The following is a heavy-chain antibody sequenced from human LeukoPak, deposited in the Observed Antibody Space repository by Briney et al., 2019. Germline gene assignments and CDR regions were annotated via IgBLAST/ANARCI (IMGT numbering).Heavy chain of an antibody. V-gene: IGHV1-69*13. Sequence: SVKVSCKASGYTFTGYYMHWVRQAPGQGLEWMGGIIPIFGTANYAQKFQGRVTITADESTSTAYMELSSLRSEDTAVYYCARENDSSGPDDAFDIWGQGTMVTVSS. D-gene: IGHD3-22*01. CDR2: IIPIFGTA. CDR3: ARENDSSGPDDAFDI. J-gene: IGHJ3*02. CDR1: GYTFTGYY.